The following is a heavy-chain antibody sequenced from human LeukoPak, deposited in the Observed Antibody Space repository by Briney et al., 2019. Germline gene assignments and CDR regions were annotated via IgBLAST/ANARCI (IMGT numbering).Heavy chain of an antibody. CDR3: ASLFIAAAGSHSGFDY. CDR1: GYTFTSYG. J-gene: IGHJ4*02. CDR2: ISPYNGNT. Sequence: ASAKVSCKASGYTFTSYGISWVRQAPGQGLEWMGWISPYNGNTNYAQKLQGRVTMTTDTSTTTAYMELRSLRSDDTAVYYCASLFIAAAGSHSGFDYWGQGTLVTVSS. D-gene: IGHD6-13*01. V-gene: IGHV1-18*01.